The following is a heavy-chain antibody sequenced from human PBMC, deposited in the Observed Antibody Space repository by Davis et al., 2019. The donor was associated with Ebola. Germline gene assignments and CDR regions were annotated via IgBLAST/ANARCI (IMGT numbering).Heavy chain of an antibody. CDR3: ARVGGYGDFRTGTRDEWYYFDY. V-gene: IGHV1-2*02. Sequence: ASVTVSCKASGYTFSGYHIHWVRKAPGQGLEWMGWIDPNSGGTKYAQRFQGRVTMNRDTSVNTAYMELSRLTSDDTAVYYCARVGGYGDFRTGTRDEWYYFDYWGQGTLVTVSS. CDR1: GYTFSGYH. CDR2: IDPNSGGT. D-gene: IGHD3/OR15-3a*01. J-gene: IGHJ4*02.